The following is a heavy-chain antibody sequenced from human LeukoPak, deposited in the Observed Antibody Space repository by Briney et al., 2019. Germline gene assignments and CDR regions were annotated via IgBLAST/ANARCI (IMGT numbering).Heavy chain of an antibody. J-gene: IGHJ4*02. Sequence: PGGSLRLSCAASGFTFSSYWMSWVRQAPGKGLEWVANIKQDGSEKYYVDSVKGRFTISRDNAKNSLYLQMNSLRAEDTAVYYCARNPVRAYCSSTSCYTVGFFDYWGQGTLVTASS. D-gene: IGHD2-2*02. CDR1: GFTFSSYW. CDR2: IKQDGSEK. V-gene: IGHV3-7*01. CDR3: ARNPVRAYCSSTSCYTVGFFDY.